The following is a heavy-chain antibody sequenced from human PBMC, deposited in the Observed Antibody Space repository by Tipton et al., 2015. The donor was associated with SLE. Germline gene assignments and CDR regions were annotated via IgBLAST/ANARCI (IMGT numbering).Heavy chain of an antibody. Sequence: QSGAEVKKPGASVKVSCSASGYAFTTYFMHWVRQAPGQGLEWMGLINPSGGFTSYAQKFEGRVTMTSATSTSTVYVEMSSLRSEDTAIYYCARQRRPRGWHSDRGVNGPLTYGMEVWGQGTTVTVSS. CDR2: INPSGGFT. J-gene: IGHJ6*02. V-gene: IGHV1-46*01. CDR3: ARQRRPRGWHSDRGVNGPLTYGMEV. CDR1: GYAFTTYF. D-gene: IGHD3-22*01.